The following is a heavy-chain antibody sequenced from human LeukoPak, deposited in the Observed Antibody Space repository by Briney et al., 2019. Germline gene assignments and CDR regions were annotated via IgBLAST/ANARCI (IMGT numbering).Heavy chain of an antibody. D-gene: IGHD3-22*01. Sequence: GGSLRLSCAASGFRFADYGMSWVRQAPGKGLEWVSGINWNGGSTDYTDSVKGRFTISRDNTKNSLYLQMNSLRAEDTAFYYCARNRDISGYFAFHIWGQGTMVTVSS. J-gene: IGHJ3*02. V-gene: IGHV3-20*04. CDR2: INWNGGST. CDR1: GFRFADYG. CDR3: ARNRDISGYFAFHI.